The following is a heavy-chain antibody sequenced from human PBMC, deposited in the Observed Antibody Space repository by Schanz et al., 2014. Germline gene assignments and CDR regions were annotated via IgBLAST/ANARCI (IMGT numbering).Heavy chain of an antibody. CDR1: GFTFSRFG. CDR2: ISRSSSSI. J-gene: IGHJ4*02. D-gene: IGHD2-21*01. CDR3: ARGRSLGWCDY. Sequence: VQLVESGGGVVQPAGSLRLSCAASGFTFSRFGMHWVRQAPGKGLEWVSSISRSSSSIYYADSVKGRFTISRDNAKNSLYLQMHSLRAEDTAVYYCARGRSLGWCDYWGQGTLVTVSS. V-gene: IGHV3-21*01.